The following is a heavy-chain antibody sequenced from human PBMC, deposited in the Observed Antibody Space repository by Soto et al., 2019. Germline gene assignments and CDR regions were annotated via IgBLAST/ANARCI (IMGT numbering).Heavy chain of an antibody. J-gene: IGHJ5*02. CDR3: AREADYVNWFDP. V-gene: IGHV3-48*01. CDR2: ISSSSSTI. D-gene: IGHD4-17*01. CDR1: GFTFSSYS. Sequence: GGSLTLARAASGFTFSSYSTNWVRQAPGKGLEWVSYISSSSSTIYYADSVKGRFTISRDNAKNSLYLQMNSLRAEDTAVYYCAREADYVNWFDPWGQGTLVSV.